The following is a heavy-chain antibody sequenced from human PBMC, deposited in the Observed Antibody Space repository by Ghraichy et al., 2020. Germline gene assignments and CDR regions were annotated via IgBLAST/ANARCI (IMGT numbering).Heavy chain of an antibody. V-gene: IGHV3-7*01. Sequence: GSLRLTCAGSGFTFSNYWMMWVRQAPGKGLEWVANIKGDGSVQYYVDSVKGRFTISRDNTKNSLYLQMNSLRAEDTAVYYCARVLFRDFGANWCQGTLVPVSS. D-gene: IGHD4-17*01. CDR2: IKGDGSVQ. J-gene: IGHJ4*02. CDR3: ARVLFRDFGAN. CDR1: GFTFSNYW.